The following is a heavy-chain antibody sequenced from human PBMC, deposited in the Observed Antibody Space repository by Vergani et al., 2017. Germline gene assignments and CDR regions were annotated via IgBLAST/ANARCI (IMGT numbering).Heavy chain of an antibody. V-gene: IGHV1-69*01. Sequence: QVQLVQSGAEVKKPGSSVKVSCKASGGTFSSYAISWVRQAPGQGLEWMGGIIPIFGTANYAQKFQGRVTITADDSTSTAYMELSSLRSEDTAVYYCARTTIAARPIYYYYYYMDVWGKGTTVTVSS. D-gene: IGHD6-6*01. CDR1: GGTFSSYA. J-gene: IGHJ6*03. CDR3: ARTTIAARPIYYYYYYMDV. CDR2: IIPIFGTA.